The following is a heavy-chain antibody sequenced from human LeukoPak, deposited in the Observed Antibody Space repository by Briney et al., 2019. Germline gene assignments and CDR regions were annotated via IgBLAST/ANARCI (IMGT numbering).Heavy chain of an antibody. V-gene: IGHV4-59*01. J-gene: IGHJ5*02. D-gene: IGHD6-13*01. CDR3: AGTPAIAATGTLWWFDP. CDR1: GGSISSYY. CDR2: IYSSGST. Sequence: SETLSLTCTVSGGSISSYYWTWIRQPPGKGLEWIGYIYSSGSTNYNPSLKSRVTISVETSKNQFSLKLTSVTASDTAVYYCAGTPAIAATGTLWWFDPWGQGTLVTVSS.